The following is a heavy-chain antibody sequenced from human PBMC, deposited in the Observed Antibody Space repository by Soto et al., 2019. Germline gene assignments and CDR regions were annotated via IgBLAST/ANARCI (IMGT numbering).Heavy chain of an antibody. D-gene: IGHD6-19*01. J-gene: IGHJ4*02. CDR2: ISYDGSNK. Sequence: QVQLVESGGGVVQPGRSLRLSCAASGFTFSSYGMHWVRQAPGKGLEWVAVISYDGSNKYYADSVKGRFTISRDNYKNTLYLQMNSLRAEDTAVYYCAKGAAVGGTDYWGQGTLVTVSS. V-gene: IGHV3-30*18. CDR1: GFTFSSYG. CDR3: AKGAAVGGTDY.